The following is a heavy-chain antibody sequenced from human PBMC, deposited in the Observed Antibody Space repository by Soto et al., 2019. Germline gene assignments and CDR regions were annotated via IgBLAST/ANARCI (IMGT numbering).Heavy chain of an antibody. CDR2: INHSGST. V-gene: IGHV4-34*01. J-gene: IGHJ6*04. D-gene: IGHD3-3*01. Sequence: SETLSLTCSVYGGSFSDYYWSWIRQPPGKGLEWIGEINHSGSTNYNPSLKSRVTISVHTSKNQFSLKLSSVTSADTAVYYCARARKGSGSDYYYHYGMDVWGKGTTVTVSS. CDR1: GGSFSDYY. CDR3: ARARKGSGSDYYYHYGMDV.